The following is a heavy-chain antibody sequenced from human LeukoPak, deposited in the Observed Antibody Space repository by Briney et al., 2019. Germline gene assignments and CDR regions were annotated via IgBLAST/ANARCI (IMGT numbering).Heavy chain of an antibody. CDR3: ARAGLLLWFGELSTQPFDY. Sequence: GGSLRLSCAASGFTFSSYAMSWVRQAPGKGLEWVSAISGSGGSTYYADSVKGRFTISRDNSKNTLYLQMNSLRAEDTAVYYCARAGLLLWFGELSTQPFDYWGQGTLVTVSS. V-gene: IGHV3-23*01. CDR2: ISGSGGST. CDR1: GFTFSSYA. D-gene: IGHD3-10*01. J-gene: IGHJ4*02.